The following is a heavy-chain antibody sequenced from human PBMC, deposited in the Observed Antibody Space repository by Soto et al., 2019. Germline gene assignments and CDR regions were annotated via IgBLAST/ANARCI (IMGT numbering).Heavy chain of an antibody. J-gene: IGHJ6*03. D-gene: IGHD2-21*01. CDR3: ARIVLRRKWQGLQNYYYDMDV. Sequence: GGSMRLSCAASGLTLSSYSMDWVRQAQRKGLEWVSSISSSSSYIYYADSVKGRFTISRDNAKNSLYLQMNSLRAEDTAVYYCARIVLRRKWQGLQNYYYDMDVWGKGTTVTVSS. CDR1: GLTLSSYS. V-gene: IGHV3-21*01. CDR2: ISSSSSYI.